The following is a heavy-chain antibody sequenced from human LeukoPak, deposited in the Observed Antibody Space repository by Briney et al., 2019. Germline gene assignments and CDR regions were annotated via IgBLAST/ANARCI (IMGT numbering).Heavy chain of an antibody. CDR3: ARQLLYSSGSYYYYGMDV. Sequence: GESLKISCKGSGYDFTNYWIAWVRQMPGKGLEWMGIIYPGDSDTRYSPSFQGQVTISADKSISTAYLQWNSLKASDTAMYYCARQLLYSSGSYYYYGMDVWGQGTTVTVSS. D-gene: IGHD6-19*01. J-gene: IGHJ6*02. CDR2: IYPGDSDT. CDR1: GYDFTNYW. V-gene: IGHV5-51*01.